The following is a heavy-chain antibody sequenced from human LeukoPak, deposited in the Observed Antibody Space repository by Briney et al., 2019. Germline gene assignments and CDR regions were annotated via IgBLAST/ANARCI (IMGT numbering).Heavy chain of an antibody. CDR2: IDTTGDT. Sequence: PGGSLRLSCAASGFTFSTYDMHWVRQATGKGLEWVSAIDTTGDTYYPGSVKGRFTISRDNAKNSLYLQMNSLRAEDTAVYYCARVSPNTVTTLQYFDYWGQGTLVTVSS. CDR3: ARVSPNTVTTLQYFDY. CDR1: GFTFSTYD. J-gene: IGHJ4*02. V-gene: IGHV3-13*01. D-gene: IGHD4-17*01.